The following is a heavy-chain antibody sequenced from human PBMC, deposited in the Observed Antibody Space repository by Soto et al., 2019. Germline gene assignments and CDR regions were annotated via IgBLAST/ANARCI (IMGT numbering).Heavy chain of an antibody. CDR1: VFSIIIGCYY. D-gene: IGHD2-8*01. J-gene: IGHJ4*02. CDR3: ARDIYCTNGVCMYGWLKT. V-gene: IGHV4-31*03. CDR2: IYYSGST. Sequence: SSTXSLTCTVSVFSIIIGCYYLSWIRQHPGNVLEWIGYIYYSGSTYYNPSLKSRVTISVDTSKNQFSLKLRSVTAADTAVYYCARDIYCTNGVCMYGWLKTWGQGTLV.